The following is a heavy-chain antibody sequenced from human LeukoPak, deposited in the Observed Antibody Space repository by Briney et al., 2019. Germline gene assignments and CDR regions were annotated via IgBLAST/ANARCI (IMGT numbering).Heavy chain of an antibody. D-gene: IGHD6-13*01. J-gene: IGHJ6*02. Sequence: ASVKVSCKASGYTFTSYVISWVRQAPGQGLEWMGWISAYNGNTNYVQKLQGRVTMTTDTSTSTAYMELRSLRSDDTAVYYCARDRAAAGPPYYYFYGMDVWGQGTTVTVSS. CDR3: ARDRAAAGPPYYYFYGMDV. CDR1: GYTFTSYV. CDR2: ISAYNGNT. V-gene: IGHV1-18*01.